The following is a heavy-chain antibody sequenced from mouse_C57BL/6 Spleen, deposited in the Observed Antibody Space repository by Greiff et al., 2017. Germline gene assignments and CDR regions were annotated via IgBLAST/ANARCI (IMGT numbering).Heavy chain of an antibody. Sequence: DVQLQESGGGLVQPGGSMKLSCVASGFTFSNYWMNWVRQSPEKGLEWVAQIRLKSDNYATHYAESVKGRFTISRDDSKSSVYLQMNNLRAEDTGIYYCTVVAYWGQGTLVTVSA. CDR1: GFTFSNYW. CDR3: TVVAY. J-gene: IGHJ3*01. CDR2: IRLKSDNYAT. V-gene: IGHV6-3*01.